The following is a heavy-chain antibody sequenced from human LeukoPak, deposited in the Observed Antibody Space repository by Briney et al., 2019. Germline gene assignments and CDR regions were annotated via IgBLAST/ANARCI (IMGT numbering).Heavy chain of an antibody. D-gene: IGHD6-19*01. V-gene: IGHV1-46*01. CDR1: GYTFTSNY. CDR3: ARAGWPMYYYYMDV. Sequence: ASVKVSCKAFGYTFTSNYMHWVRQAPGQGPEWMGVISPSGGSTTYAQKFQGRLTMTRDTSISTAYMELSRLTSDNTAVYYCARAGWPMYYYYMDVWGKGTTVTISS. J-gene: IGHJ6*03. CDR2: ISPSGGST.